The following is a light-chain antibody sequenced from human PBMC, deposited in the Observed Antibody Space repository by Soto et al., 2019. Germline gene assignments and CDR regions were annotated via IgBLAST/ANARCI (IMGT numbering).Light chain of an antibody. CDR3: QQCNNWPRT. J-gene: IGKJ2*01. V-gene: IGKV3-15*01. Sequence: EIVMMQSPATLSVSPGERATLSCRASQSISSNLAWYQQKPGQAPRLLIYSASTRATGIPARFSGSGSGTEFTLTISSLQSEDFAVYYCQQCNNWPRTFGRGTKLEIK. CDR2: SAS. CDR1: QSISSN.